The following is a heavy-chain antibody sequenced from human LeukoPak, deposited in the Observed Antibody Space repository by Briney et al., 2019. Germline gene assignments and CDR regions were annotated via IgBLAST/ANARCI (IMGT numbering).Heavy chain of an antibody. J-gene: IGHJ6*02. CDR1: GGSISSGDYY. D-gene: IGHD3-10*01. V-gene: IGHV4-30-4*01. Sequence: SETLSLTCTVSGGSISSGDYYWSWIRQPPGKGLEWIGYIYYSGSTYYNPSLKSRVTISVDTSKNQFSLKLSSVTAADTAVYYCARVVRGDDYYYYGMDVWGQGTTVTVSS. CDR2: IYYSGST. CDR3: ARVVRGDDYYYYGMDV.